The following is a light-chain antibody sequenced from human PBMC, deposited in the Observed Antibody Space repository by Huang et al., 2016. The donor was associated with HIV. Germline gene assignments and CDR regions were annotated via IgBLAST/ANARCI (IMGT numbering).Light chain of an antibody. V-gene: IGKV3-11*01. CDR3: QQRSNWPPGYT. J-gene: IGKJ2*01. CDR2: DAS. CDR1: QSVSSY. Sequence: ELVLTQSPATLSLSPGERATLSCRASQSVSSYLAWYQQKPGQAPRLLIYDASNSATGIPDRFSGSGAGTDFTLTISSLEPEDFAVYYCQQRSNWPPGYTFGQGTKLEIK.